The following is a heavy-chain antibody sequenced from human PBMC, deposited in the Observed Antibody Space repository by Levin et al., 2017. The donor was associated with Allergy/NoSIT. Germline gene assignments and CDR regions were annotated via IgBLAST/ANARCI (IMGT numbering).Heavy chain of an antibody. J-gene: IGHJ4*02. CDR2: LSAGGGTT. CDR3: AKGRGGTTSGGDY. D-gene: IGHD1-7*01. V-gene: IGHV3-23*01. CDR1: GFTFSTYA. Sequence: VASVKVSCAASGFTFSTYAMSWVRQAPGKGLEWVSGLSAGGGTTYYADSVKGRFTISRDNSVNTLYLQMSSLRADDTAVYYCAKGRGGTTSGGDYWGQGTLVTVSS.